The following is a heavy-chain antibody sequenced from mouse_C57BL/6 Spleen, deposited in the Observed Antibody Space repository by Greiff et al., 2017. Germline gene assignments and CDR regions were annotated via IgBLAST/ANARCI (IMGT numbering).Heavy chain of an antibody. J-gene: IGHJ1*03. CDR1: GFNIKDDY. Sequence: EVKLVESGAELVRPGASVKLSCTASGFNIKDDYMHWVKQRPEQGLEWIGWIDPENGDTEYASKFQGKATITADTSSNTAYLQLSSLTSEDTAVYYCTSLLEYFDVWGTGTTVTVSS. D-gene: IGHD2-1*01. CDR3: TSLLEYFDV. V-gene: IGHV14-4*01. CDR2: IDPENGDT.